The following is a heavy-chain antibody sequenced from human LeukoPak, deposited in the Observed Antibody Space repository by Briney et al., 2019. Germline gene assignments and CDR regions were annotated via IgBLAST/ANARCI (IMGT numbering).Heavy chain of an antibody. V-gene: IGHV4-34*01. CDR1: GGSFSGYY. D-gene: IGHD3-9*01. CDR3: ARGYSVRYFDWLLFDY. J-gene: IGHJ4*02. CDR2: INHSGST. Sequence: PSETLSLTCAVYGGSFSGYYWSWIRQPPGKGLEWIGEINHSGSTNYNPSLKSRVTISVDTSKNQFSLKLSSVTAADTAVYYCARGYSVRYFDWLLFDYWGQGTLVTVSS.